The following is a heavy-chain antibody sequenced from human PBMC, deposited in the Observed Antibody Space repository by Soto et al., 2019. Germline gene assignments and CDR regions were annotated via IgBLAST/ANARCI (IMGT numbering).Heavy chain of an antibody. D-gene: IGHD2-2*01. CDR1: GFTFSTYS. J-gene: IGHJ6*02. CDR2: ISSSGTYI. Sequence: GALRLSCAASGFTFSTYSMNWVRQAPGKGLEWVSSISSSGTYIHYADSLKGRFTISRDNAKNSLYLQMISLRAEDTAVYYCARDPSDCSSTSCWGYYALDVWGQGTTVTVSS. V-gene: IGHV3-21*01. CDR3: ARDPSDCSSTSCWGYYALDV.